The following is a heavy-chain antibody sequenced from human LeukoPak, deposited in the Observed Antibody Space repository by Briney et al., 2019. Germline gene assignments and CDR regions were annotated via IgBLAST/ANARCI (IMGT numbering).Heavy chain of an antibody. J-gene: IGHJ4*02. V-gene: IGHV4-59*01. CDR3: AASGGGDYFDY. CDR2: IYYSGSA. Sequence: SETLSLTCTVSGDSITSYFWSWIRQPPGKELEWIGYIYYSGSASYNPSLKSRVTISVDTSKNQFSLKLSSVTAADTAVYYCAASGGGDYFDYWGQGTLVTVSS. D-gene: IGHD3-16*01. CDR1: GDSITSYF.